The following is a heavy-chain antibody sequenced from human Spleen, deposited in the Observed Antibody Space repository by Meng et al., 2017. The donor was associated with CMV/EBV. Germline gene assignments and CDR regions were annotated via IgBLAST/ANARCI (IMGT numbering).Heavy chain of an antibody. Sequence: ASGFIFSSYAMGWVRQAPGKGLEWVSTISRSGGSTYYADSVKGRFTFSRDNSKSTLYLQMNSLRAEDTAVYYCAVYDSSGYYYFFEYWGQGTLVTVSS. CDR3: AVYDSSGYYYFFEY. D-gene: IGHD3-22*01. V-gene: IGHV3-23*01. CDR2: ISRSGGST. CDR1: GFIFSSYA. J-gene: IGHJ4*02.